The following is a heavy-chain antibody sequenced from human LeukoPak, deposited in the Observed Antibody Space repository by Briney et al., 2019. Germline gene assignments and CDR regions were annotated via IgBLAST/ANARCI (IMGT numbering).Heavy chain of an antibody. CDR1: VGSFSGYH. CDR2: INHSRST. CDR3: AREYYYDSSGYPPCIDY. J-gene: IGHJ4*02. D-gene: IGHD3-22*01. Sequence: SETLSLTCAVNVGSFSGYHWSWIRQAPGKGLEWIGQINHSRSTKYNPSLKSRVTISIDTSKNQFSLQVTSVTAADTAVYYCAREYYYDSSGYPPCIDYWGQGTLVTVSS. V-gene: IGHV4-34*01.